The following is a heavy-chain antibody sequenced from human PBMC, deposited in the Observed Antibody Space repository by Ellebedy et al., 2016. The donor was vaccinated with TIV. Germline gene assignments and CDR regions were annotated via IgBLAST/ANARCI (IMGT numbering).Heavy chain of an antibody. Sequence: AASVKVSCKASGYTFTSYYMHWVRQAPGQRLEWMGIINPNGCSTSYEQKFQGRVTMTRDTSTSTVYIELSSLRSEDTAVYYCARGSAGSRGWFDPWGQGTLVTVSS. CDR3: ARGSAGSRGWFDP. J-gene: IGHJ5*02. CDR1: GYTFTSYY. V-gene: IGHV1-46*01. CDR2: INPNGCST.